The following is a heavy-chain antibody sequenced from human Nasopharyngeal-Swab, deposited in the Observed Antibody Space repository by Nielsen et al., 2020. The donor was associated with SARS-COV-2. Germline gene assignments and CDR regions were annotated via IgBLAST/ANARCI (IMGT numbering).Heavy chain of an antibody. D-gene: IGHD2-2*01. V-gene: IGHV1-18*01. J-gene: IGHJ5*02. CDR1: GYAFTCYG. Sequence: ASEKVCCKAAGYAFTCYGVSWVRQAPGQGREWMGWISAYNGNTIYAQKLQGRVTMTTDTSTSTAYMELRSLRSDDTAVYYCARDRGGCQLPYSGWFDPWGQGTLVTVSS. CDR2: ISAYNGNT. CDR3: ARDRGGCQLPYSGWFDP.